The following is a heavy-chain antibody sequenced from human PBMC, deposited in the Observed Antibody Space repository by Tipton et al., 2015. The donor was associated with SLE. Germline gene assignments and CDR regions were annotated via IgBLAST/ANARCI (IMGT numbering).Heavy chain of an antibody. V-gene: IGHV1-2*02. J-gene: IGHJ6*02. CDR1: GYTFTSYG. D-gene: IGHD3-9*01. CDR3: ARMYYDILTGDYYYYYGMDV. Sequence: QVQLVQSGAEVKKPGASVKVSCKASGYTFTSYGITWVRQAPGQGLEWMGWINPNSGGTNYAQKFQGRVTMTRDTSIRTAYMELSRLRSDDTAVYYCARMYYDILTGDYYYYYGMDVWGQGTTVTVSS. CDR2: INPNSGGT.